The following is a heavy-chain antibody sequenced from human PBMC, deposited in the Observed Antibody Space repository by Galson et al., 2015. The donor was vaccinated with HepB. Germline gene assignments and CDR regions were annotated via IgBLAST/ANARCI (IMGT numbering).Heavy chain of an antibody. J-gene: IGHJ1*01. D-gene: IGHD3-10*01. CDR2: IIPIFGTA. CDR1: GYTFTSYG. CDR3: ARDPTMVRGVILDGSAEYFQH. V-gene: IGHV1-69*13. Sequence: SVKVSCKASGYTFTSYGISWVRQAPGQGLEWMGGIIPIFGTANYAQKFQGRVTITADESTSTAYMELSSLRSEDTAVYYCARDPTMVRGVILDGSAEYFQHWGQGTLVTVSS.